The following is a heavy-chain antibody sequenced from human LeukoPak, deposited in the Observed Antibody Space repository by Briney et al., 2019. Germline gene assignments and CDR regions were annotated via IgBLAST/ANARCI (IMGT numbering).Heavy chain of an antibody. CDR2: IYYIGSP. CDR3: AKALCSSTSCYYYYGMDV. J-gene: IGHJ6*04. Sequence: SETLSLTCTVSGGSISSYYWSWIRQPPGKGLEWIGYIYYIGSPNYNPSLKGRVTISVDTSKNQFSLKLSSVTAADTAVYYCAKALCSSTSCYYYYGMDVWGKGTTVTVSS. D-gene: IGHD2-2*01. CDR1: GGSISSYY. V-gene: IGHV4-59*01.